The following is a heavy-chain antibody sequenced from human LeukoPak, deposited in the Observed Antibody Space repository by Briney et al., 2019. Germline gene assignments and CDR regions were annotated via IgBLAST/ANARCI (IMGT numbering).Heavy chain of an antibody. CDR3: ARVVKTGYSGYDGKYDAFDI. Sequence: ASVKVSCKASGYTFTGYYMHWVRQAPGQGLEWMGWINPNSGGTNYAQNFQGRVTMTRDTSISTAYMELSRLRSDDTAVYYCARVVKTGYSGYDGKYDAFDIWGQGTMVTVSS. CDR1: GYTFTGYY. CDR2: INPNSGGT. J-gene: IGHJ3*02. V-gene: IGHV1-2*02. D-gene: IGHD5-12*01.